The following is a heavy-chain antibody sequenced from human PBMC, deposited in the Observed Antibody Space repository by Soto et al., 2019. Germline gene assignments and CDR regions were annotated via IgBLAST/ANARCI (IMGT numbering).Heavy chain of an antibody. CDR3: ARDATPRVRLCDY. CDR1: GGSISSTTYY. CDR2: FFIGGNT. V-gene: IGHV4-39*07. Sequence: SETLSLTCTVSGGSISSTTYYWGWMRQPPGKGLEWIASFFIGGNTYYNPSLKSRVTISVDTSKNQFSLKLSSVTAADTAVYYCARDATPRVRLCDYWGQGTLVTVSS. J-gene: IGHJ4*02. D-gene: IGHD5-18*01.